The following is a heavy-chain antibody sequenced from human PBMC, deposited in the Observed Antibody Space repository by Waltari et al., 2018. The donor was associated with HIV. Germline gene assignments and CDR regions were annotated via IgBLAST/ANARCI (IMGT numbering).Heavy chain of an antibody. CDR3: AREWDFGDYCGFDP. V-gene: IGHV4-31*03. CDR1: VVSLRRRGYY. CDR2: SYYRGST. J-gene: IGHJ5*02. Sequence: QVQLQESGPGLVKTSQTLSLTCTVSVVSLRRRGYYRRWIRQHPGKGLEWIGYSYYRGSTYYNPSLKSRVTISVDTSKNQFSLKLSSVTAADTAVYYCAREWDFGDYCGFDPWGQGTLVTVSS. D-gene: IGHD4-17*01.